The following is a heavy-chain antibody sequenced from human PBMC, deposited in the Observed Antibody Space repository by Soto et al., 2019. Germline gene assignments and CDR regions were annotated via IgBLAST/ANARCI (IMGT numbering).Heavy chain of an antibody. CDR2: ISATNTYI. CDR3: ARVNSATGSMHFDH. D-gene: IGHD3-9*01. Sequence: WVSLRLSCAASTFNFTHYTLSWVRQAPGKGLEWVSSISATNTYIFYADSVKGRFTISRDNAKKSVSLQMSSLRAEDTALYYCARVNSATGSMHFDHWGNGPLVTVSS. V-gene: IGHV3-21*01. J-gene: IGHJ4*01. CDR1: TFNFTHYT.